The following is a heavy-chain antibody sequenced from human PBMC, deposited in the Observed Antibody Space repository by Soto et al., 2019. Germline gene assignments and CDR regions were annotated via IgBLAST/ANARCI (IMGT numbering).Heavy chain of an antibody. Sequence: ASVKVSCKASGYTFTSYYMHWVRQAPGQGLEWMGIINPSGGSTSYAQKFQGRVTMTRDASTSTVYMELSSLRSEDTAVYYCARGNYDSSGYYVWFDPWGQGTLVTVSS. J-gene: IGHJ5*02. V-gene: IGHV1-46*01. CDR2: INPSGGST. CDR3: ARGNYDSSGYYVWFDP. CDR1: GYTFTSYY. D-gene: IGHD3-22*01.